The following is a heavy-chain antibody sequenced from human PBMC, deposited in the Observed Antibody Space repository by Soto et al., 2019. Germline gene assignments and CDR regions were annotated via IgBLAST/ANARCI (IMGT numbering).Heavy chain of an antibody. D-gene: IGHD3-3*01. CDR3: ARDHPLPVEYYDFWSGYSWNFDY. Sequence: ASVKVSCKASGYTFTSYGISWVRQAPGQGLEWMGWVSAYNGNTNYAQKLQGRVTMTTDTSTSTAYMELRSLRSDDTAVYYCARDHPLPVEYYDFWSGYSWNFDYWGQGTLVTVSS. CDR2: VSAYNGNT. V-gene: IGHV1-18*01. CDR1: GYTFTSYG. J-gene: IGHJ4*02.